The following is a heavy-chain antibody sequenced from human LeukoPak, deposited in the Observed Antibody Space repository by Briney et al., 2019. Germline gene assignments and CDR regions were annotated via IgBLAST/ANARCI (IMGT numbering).Heavy chain of an antibody. Sequence: ASVRVSCKASGYTFTGYFIHWVRQAPGQGLEWMGWIHPDSGGTHYAQKFQAWVTMARDTSISTAYLELTRLRSDDTAVYYCARWDYGEFPRRDTHGMDVWGKGTTVTVSS. V-gene: IGHV1-2*04. CDR1: GYTFTGYF. CDR2: IHPDSGGT. D-gene: IGHD4/OR15-4a*01. J-gene: IGHJ6*04. CDR3: ARWDYGEFPRRDTHGMDV.